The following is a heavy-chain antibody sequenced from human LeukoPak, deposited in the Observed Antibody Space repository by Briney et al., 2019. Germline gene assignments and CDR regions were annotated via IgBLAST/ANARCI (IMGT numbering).Heavy chain of an antibody. V-gene: IGHV4-59*08. D-gene: IGHD3-10*01. J-gene: IGHJ5*02. CDR1: GGSISSYY. Sequence: SETLSLTCTVSGGSISSYYWSWIRQPPGKGLEWIGYIYYSECNNSNHSRKSRNAISVDTYKSQCSLKLSSVTAADTAVYYCARLLTGYYGSGSYIWFDPWGQGTLVTVSP. CDR3: ARLLTGYYGSGSYIWFDP. CDR2: IYYSECN.